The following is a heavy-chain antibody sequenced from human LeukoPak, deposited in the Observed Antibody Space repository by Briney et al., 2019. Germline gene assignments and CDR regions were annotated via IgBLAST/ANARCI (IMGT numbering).Heavy chain of an antibody. D-gene: IGHD1-26*01. Sequence: SQTLSLTCAISGDSVSSNSVAWDWIRPSPSRGLEWLGRTYYRSKWNNDYAPSLNSRITINPDTSKNQFSLQLNSVTPEGTAVYYCARGRVGALDSWGQGTLVTVSS. V-gene: IGHV6-1*01. J-gene: IGHJ4*02. CDR1: GDSVSSNSVA. CDR3: ARGRVGALDS. CDR2: TYYRSKWNN.